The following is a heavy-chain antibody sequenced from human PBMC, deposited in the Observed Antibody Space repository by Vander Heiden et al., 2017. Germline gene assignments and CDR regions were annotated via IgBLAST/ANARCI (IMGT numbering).Heavy chain of an antibody. V-gene: IGHV3-23*01. J-gene: IGHJ3*02. CDR2: ISGRGGST. CDR1: GFTFSSYA. CDR3: AKDAIPYYYDSSGPDAFDI. D-gene: IGHD3-22*01. Sequence: EVQLLESGGGLVQPGGSLRLSCAASGFTFSSYAMSWVRQAPGKGLEWVSAISGRGGSTYYADSVKGRFTISRDNSKNTLYLQMNSLRAEDTAVYYCAKDAIPYYYDSSGPDAFDIWGQGTMVTVAS.